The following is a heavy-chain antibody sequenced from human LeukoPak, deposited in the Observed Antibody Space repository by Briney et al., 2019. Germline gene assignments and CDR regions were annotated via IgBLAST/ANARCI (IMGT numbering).Heavy chain of an antibody. CDR2: IYHSGST. J-gene: IGHJ5*02. V-gene: IGHV4-39*07. CDR1: GGSISSSSYY. Sequence: PSETLSLTCTVSGGSISSSSYYWGWIRQPPGKGLEWIGSIYHSGSTYYNPSLKSRVTISVDTSKNLFSLKLSSVTAADTAVHYCVRDRDFVIVPAAISSYVNWFAPWGQGTLVTVSS. D-gene: IGHD2-2*02. CDR3: VRDRDFVIVPAAISSYVNWFAP.